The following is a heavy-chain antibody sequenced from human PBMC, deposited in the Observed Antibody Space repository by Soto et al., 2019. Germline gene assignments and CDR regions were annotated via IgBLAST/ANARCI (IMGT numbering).Heavy chain of an antibody. J-gene: IGHJ5*02. Sequence: SETLSLTCTFSGGSISSYYWSLIRQPPGKGLEWIGYIYYSGSTNYNPSLKSRVTISVDTSKNQFSLKLSSVTAADTAVYYCARAPMVRGVINWFDPWGQGTLVTVSS. CDR2: IYYSGST. D-gene: IGHD3-10*01. V-gene: IGHV4-59*01. CDR1: GGSISSYY. CDR3: ARAPMVRGVINWFDP.